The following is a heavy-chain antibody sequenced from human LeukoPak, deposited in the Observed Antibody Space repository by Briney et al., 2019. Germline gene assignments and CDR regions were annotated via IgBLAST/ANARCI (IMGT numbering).Heavy chain of an antibody. CDR1: GFTFNNFW. Sequence: GGSLRLSCAASGFTFNNFWMNWVRQTPGRGLEWLANIKPDGSEEYYVDSVKGRFTISRDNAKNSVYLQMNGLRAEDTGVYCCSGRDSSRRPWAYWGQGTLVSVSS. CDR2: IKPDGSEE. V-gene: IGHV3-7*01. CDR3: SGRDSSRRPWAY. J-gene: IGHJ4*02. D-gene: IGHD2-2*01.